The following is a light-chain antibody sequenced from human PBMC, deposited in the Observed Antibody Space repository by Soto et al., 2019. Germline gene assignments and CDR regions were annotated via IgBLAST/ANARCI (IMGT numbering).Light chain of an antibody. CDR2: DVS. J-gene: IGLJ1*01. Sequence: QSVLTQPASVSWSPGQSITISCTGTSSDVGGYNYVSWYQQHPGKAPKLMIYDVSNRPSGVSNRFSGSKSGNTASLTISGLQAEDEADYYCSSYTSSSPYAFGTGTKVTVL. V-gene: IGLV2-14*01. CDR3: SSYTSSSPYA. CDR1: SSDVGGYNY.